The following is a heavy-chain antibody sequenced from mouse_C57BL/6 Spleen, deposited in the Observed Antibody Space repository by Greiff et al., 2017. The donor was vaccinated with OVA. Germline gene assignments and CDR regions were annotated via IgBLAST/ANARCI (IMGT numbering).Heavy chain of an antibody. CDR2: IDPETGGT. CDR3: TRRAYYYAMDY. D-gene: IGHD3-3*01. J-gene: IGHJ4*01. V-gene: IGHV1-15*01. CDR1: GYTFTDYE. Sequence: VQLQQSGAELVRPGASVTLSCKASGYTFTDYEMHWVKQTPVHGLEWIGAIDPETGGTAYNQKFKGKAILTADKSSSTAYMALRSLTSEDSAVYYCTRRAYYYAMDYWGQGTSVTVSS.